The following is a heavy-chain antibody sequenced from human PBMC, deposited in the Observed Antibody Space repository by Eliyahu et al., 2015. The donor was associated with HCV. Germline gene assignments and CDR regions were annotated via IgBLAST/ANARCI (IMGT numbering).Heavy chain of an antibody. CDR3: ARERTITMIAGYAFDI. Sequence: QVQLQESGPGLVKPSQTLSLTCTVSGGSISSGSYYWXWIRQPAGKGLEWIGRIYSSGSTNYNPSLKSRVTISVDTSKNQFSLKLSSVTAADTAVYYCARERTITMIAGYAFDIWGQGTMVTVSS. CDR1: GGSISSGSYY. D-gene: IGHD3-22*01. V-gene: IGHV4-61*02. J-gene: IGHJ3*02. CDR2: IYSSGST.